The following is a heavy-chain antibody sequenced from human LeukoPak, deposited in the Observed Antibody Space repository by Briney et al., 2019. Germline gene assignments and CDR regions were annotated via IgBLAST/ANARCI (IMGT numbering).Heavy chain of an antibody. V-gene: IGHV3-7*01. CDR2: INQDGSEK. CDR3: ARENWYYDSSGSYQKYPSDY. Sequence: GGSLRLSCAASGFTFSSYWMIWVRQAPGKGLEWVANINQDGSEKYYVDSMKGRFTISRDNAKNSLFLLMNSLRAEDTAVYYCARENWYYDSSGSYQKYPSDYWGQGTLVTVSS. CDR1: GFTFSSYW. D-gene: IGHD3-22*01. J-gene: IGHJ4*02.